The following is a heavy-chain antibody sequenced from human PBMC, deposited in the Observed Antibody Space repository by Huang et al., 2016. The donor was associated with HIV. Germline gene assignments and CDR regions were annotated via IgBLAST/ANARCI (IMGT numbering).Heavy chain of an antibody. CDR1: GDSIGSGGHY. V-gene: IGHV4-30-4*08. CDR3: SRALYYHGSGSYSDY. Sequence: QVQLQESGPGLVKPSQTLSLTCTVSGDSIGSGGHYWSWIRQPPGKGLEWIGFIYYSGSTYHNPSLKSRVTLSVDTSKNQFSLKLSSVTAADTAVYFCSRALYYHGSGSYSDYWGRGTLVTVSS. D-gene: IGHD3-10*01. CDR2: IYYSGST. J-gene: IGHJ4*02.